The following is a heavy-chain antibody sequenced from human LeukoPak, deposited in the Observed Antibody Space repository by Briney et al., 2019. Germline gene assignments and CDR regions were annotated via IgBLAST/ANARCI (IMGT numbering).Heavy chain of an antibody. CDR2: IYYSGST. CDR3: ARPYYYDRRTAP. D-gene: IGHD3-22*01. CDR1: GGSISSSSYY. J-gene: IGHJ5*02. Sequence: SETLSLTCTVSGGSISSSSYYWGWIRQPPGKGLEWIGSIYYSGSTYYNPSLKSRVTRSLDTSKNQLSLNLSSVTAPNTAVYYCARPYYYDRRTAPWGQGILATVPS. V-gene: IGHV4-39*07.